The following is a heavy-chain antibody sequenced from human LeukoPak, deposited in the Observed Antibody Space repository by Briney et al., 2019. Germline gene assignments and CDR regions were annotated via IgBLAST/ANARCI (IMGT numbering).Heavy chain of an antibody. J-gene: IGHJ3*02. CDR3: ARFRDYKEAFDM. Sequence: SETLSLTCVVSGYSISSAYYWGWIRQPPGKGLEWIGSIYHNGSTYYNPSLKSRVTMSVDTSRNQSSLKVNSVTAADTAVYYCARFRDYKEAFDMWGQGTMVTVSS. CDR2: IYHNGST. V-gene: IGHV4-38-2*01. D-gene: IGHD3-10*01. CDR1: GYSISSAYY.